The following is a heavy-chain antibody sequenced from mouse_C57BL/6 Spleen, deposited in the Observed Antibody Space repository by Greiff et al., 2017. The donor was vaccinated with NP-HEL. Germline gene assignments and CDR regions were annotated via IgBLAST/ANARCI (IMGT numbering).Heavy chain of an antibody. J-gene: IGHJ2*01. Sequence: EVKLQESGAELVRPGASVKLSCTASGFNIKDDYMHWVKQRPEQGLEWIGWIDPENGDTEYASKFQGKATITADTSSNTAYLQLSSLTSEDTAVYYCTTLTTVRDYWGQGTTLTVSS. CDR1: GFNIKDDY. CDR3: TTLTTVRDY. V-gene: IGHV14-4*01. D-gene: IGHD1-1*01. CDR2: IDPENGDT.